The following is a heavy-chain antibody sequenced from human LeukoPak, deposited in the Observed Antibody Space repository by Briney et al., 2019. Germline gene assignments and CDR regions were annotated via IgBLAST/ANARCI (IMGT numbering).Heavy chain of an antibody. D-gene: IGHD6-13*01. J-gene: IGHJ4*02. CDR2: IYYSGST. CDR3: ARDRPGGSSLDY. Sequence: SWIRQPPGKGLEWIGYIYYSGSTYYNPSLKSRVTISVDTSKNQFSLKLSSVTVADTAVYYCARDRPGGSSLDYWGQGILVTVSS. V-gene: IGHV4-30-4*08.